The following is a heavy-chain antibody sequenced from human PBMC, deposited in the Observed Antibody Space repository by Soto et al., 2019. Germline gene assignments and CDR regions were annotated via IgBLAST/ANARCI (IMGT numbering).Heavy chain of an antibody. Sequence: QVQLVQSGAEVKKPGSSVKVSCKASGGTFSRYSISWVRQAPGQGLEWMGRIIPILGIANYAQKFQGRVTITAGKSTRTAYMELSSMRSEDTAVAYCARGSGYSSHFHYWGQGFLLTVSS. V-gene: IGHV1-69*02. D-gene: IGHD5-18*01. CDR3: ARGSGYSSHFHY. CDR1: GGTFSRYS. CDR2: IIPILGIA. J-gene: IGHJ4*02.